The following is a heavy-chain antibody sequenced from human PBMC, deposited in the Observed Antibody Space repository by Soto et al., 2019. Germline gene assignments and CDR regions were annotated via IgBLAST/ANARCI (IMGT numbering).Heavy chain of an antibody. CDR3: SRIRGYSYSYYYGMDV. D-gene: IGHD5-18*01. CDR2: IDWDDDK. J-gene: IGHJ6*02. Sequence: GSGPTLVNPTQTLTLTCTFSGFSLSTSGMCVSWIRQPPGKALEWLARIDWDDDKYYSTSLKTRLTISKDTSKNQVVLTMTNMDPVDTATYHCSRIRGYSYSYYYGMDVTGQPTTVTVSS. V-gene: IGHV2-70*11. CDR1: GFSLSTSGMC.